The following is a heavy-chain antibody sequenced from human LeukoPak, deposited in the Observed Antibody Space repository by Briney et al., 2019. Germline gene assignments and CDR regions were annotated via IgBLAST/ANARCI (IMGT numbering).Heavy chain of an antibody. J-gene: IGHJ6*03. D-gene: IGHD2-2*01. CDR2: INHSGST. V-gene: IGHV4-34*01. CDR1: GGSFSGYY. Sequence: KPSETLSLTCAVYGGSFSGYYWSWIRQPPGKGLEWIGEINHSGSTNYNPSLKSRVTISVDTSKNQFSLKLSSVTAADTAVYYCARRQRHDIVVVPARPNYYYYYYMDVWGKGTTVTVSS. CDR3: ARRQRHDIVVVPARPNYYYYYYMDV.